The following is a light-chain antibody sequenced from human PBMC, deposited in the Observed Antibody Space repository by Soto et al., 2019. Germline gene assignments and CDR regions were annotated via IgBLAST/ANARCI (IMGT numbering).Light chain of an antibody. J-gene: IGKJ1*01. Sequence: IVMTQSPSTLSVSPGARAALSCRASESVSSNLAWYQQKPGQAPRLLIYGASTRATGIPARFSGSGSGTEFTLTISSLQSEDFAVYYCQQHNNWPSTFGQGTKVDIK. CDR1: ESVSSN. CDR3: QQHNNWPST. CDR2: GAS. V-gene: IGKV3-15*01.